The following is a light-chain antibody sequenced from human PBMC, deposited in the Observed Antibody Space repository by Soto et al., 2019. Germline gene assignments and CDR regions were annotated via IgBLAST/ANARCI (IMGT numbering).Light chain of an antibody. V-gene: IGKV3-20*01. CDR3: QQYGSSPST. CDR2: GAS. CDR1: QSVSSSY. J-gene: IGKJ1*01. Sequence: EIVLTQSPGTLSLSPGERATLSCRASQSVSSSYLACYQQKPGQAPRLLIYGASSRATGIPDRFSGSGSGTDFTLTISRLEPEDVAVYYCQQYGSSPSTFGQGTKVEIK.